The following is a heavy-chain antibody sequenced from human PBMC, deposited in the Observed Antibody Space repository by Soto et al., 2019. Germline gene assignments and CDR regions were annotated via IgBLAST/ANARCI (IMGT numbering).Heavy chain of an antibody. V-gene: IGHV1-8*01. CDR3: ARLSEESSSSNYYYFYMDV. D-gene: IGHD6-6*01. Sequence: QVQLVQSGSEGKEPGASMKISCQASGYTFTRYDITCVRQATGQGLEWMGWMNPQTGNTAYAEKFQGRGTMTRSTSINTAYMELSGLRSEDTAVYYCARLSEESSSSNYYYFYMDVWGKGSTVTVSS. CDR2: MNPQTGNT. CDR1: GYTFTRYD. J-gene: IGHJ6*03.